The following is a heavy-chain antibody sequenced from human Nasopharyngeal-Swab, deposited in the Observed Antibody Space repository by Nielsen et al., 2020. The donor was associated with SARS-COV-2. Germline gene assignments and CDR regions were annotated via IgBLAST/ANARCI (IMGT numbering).Heavy chain of an antibody. D-gene: IGHD4-23*01. J-gene: IGHJ3*02. V-gene: IGHV1-18*01. CDR1: GYTFTSYG. CDR2: ISAYNGNT. Sequence: ASVKVSYKASGYTFTSYGISWVRQAPGQGLEWMGWISAYNGNTNYAQKLQGRVTMTTDTSTSTAYMELRSLRSDDTAVYYCARIGGSRDYDGAFDIWGQGTMVTVSS. CDR3: ARIGGSRDYDGAFDI.